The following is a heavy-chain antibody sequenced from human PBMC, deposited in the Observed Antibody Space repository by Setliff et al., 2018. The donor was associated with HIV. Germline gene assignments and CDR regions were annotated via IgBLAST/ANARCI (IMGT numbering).Heavy chain of an antibody. J-gene: IGHJ4*02. CDR1: DDSISSNY. CDR2: IYTGGRT. Sequence: SETLSLTCTVSDDSISSNYWSWIRQSARKGLEWVGRIYTGGRTNYNPSLKGRVTMSVDTSKNQFSLNLSSVTAADTTVYYCARDRMPMASWVPDKWGQGTQVTVS. CDR3: ARDRMPMASWVPDK. V-gene: IGHV4-4*07. D-gene: IGHD2-2*01.